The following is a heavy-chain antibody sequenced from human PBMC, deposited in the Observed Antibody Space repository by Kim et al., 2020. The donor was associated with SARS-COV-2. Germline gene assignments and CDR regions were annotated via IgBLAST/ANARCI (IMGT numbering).Heavy chain of an antibody. V-gene: IGHV4-34*01. J-gene: IGHJ6*02. CDR3: ARGGKRAYYYYGMDV. CDR1: GGSFSGYY. CDR2: INHSGST. Sequence: SETLSLTCAVYGGSFSGYYWSWIRQPPGKGLEWIGEINHSGSTNYNPSLKSRVTISVDTSKNQFSLKLSSVTAADTAVYYCARGGKRAYYYYGMDVWGQGTTVTVSS.